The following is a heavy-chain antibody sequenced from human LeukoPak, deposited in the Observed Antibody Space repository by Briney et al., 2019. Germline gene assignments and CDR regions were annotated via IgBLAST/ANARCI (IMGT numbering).Heavy chain of an antibody. D-gene: IGHD2-2*01. CDR2: IFYSGNS. CDR1: GGSLSTYY. CDR3: ARGVVVVPAGDRYYFDY. Sequence: SETLSLTCTVSGGSLSTYYWNWIRQPPGKGLEWIGYIFYSGNSNCNPSLKSRVTMSVDRSRNQFSLNLTSVTAADTAVYYCARGVVVVPAGDRYYFDYWGKGALVTVSS. J-gene: IGHJ4*02. V-gene: IGHV4-59*01.